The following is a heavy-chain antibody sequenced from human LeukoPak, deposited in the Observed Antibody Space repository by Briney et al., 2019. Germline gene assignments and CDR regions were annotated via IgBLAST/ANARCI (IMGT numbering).Heavy chain of an antibody. J-gene: IGHJ4*02. Sequence: GGSLRLSCAASGFTFSSYGMHWVRQAPGKGLEWVAFIRYDGSNKYYADSVKGRFTISRDNSKNTLYLQMNSLRAEDTAVYYCAKESRVLRFLEWLPHFDYWGQGTLVTVSS. CDR1: GFTFSSYG. D-gene: IGHD3-3*01. V-gene: IGHV3-30*02. CDR3: AKESRVLRFLEWLPHFDY. CDR2: IRYDGSNK.